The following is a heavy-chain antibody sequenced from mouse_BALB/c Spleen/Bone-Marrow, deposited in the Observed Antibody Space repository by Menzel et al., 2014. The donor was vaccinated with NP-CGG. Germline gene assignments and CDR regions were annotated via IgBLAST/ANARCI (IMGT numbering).Heavy chain of an antibody. Sequence: VQLQQSGPGLVEPSQSLSLTCSVTGYSITSGYYWNWIRQFPGNKLEWMGYISYDGSNNYNPSLKNRISITRDTSKNQFFLKLNSVTTEDTATYYCASGNYFNFDYWGQGTTLTVSS. J-gene: IGHJ2*01. V-gene: IGHV3-6*02. CDR3: ASGNYFNFDY. D-gene: IGHD2-1*01. CDR2: ISYDGSN. CDR1: GYSITSGYY.